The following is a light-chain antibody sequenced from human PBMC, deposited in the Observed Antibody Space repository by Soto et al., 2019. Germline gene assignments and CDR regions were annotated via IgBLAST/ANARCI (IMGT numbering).Light chain of an antibody. J-gene: IGKJ1*01. CDR3: QQYNSFTWT. CDR2: DAS. V-gene: IGKV1-5*01. CDR1: QSIGSW. Sequence: DIQMTKSPSTLSASVGDRVTITCRASQSIGSWLAWYQQKPGKAPKLLIYDASSLESGVPSRFSGSGSGTEFTLTISSLQPDDFATYYCQQYNSFTWTFGQGTKVEIK.